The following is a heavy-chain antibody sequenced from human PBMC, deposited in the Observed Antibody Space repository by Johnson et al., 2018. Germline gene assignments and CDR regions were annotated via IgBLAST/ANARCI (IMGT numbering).Heavy chain of an antibody. CDR3: ARDLKRNGYTQDCVDI. CDR1: GGTINTYS. CDR2: IIPIVDSA. Sequence: QVQLVESGAEMKKPGSSGKVSCQASGGTINTYSVTCVRQAPGQGLAWMGKIIPIVDSAKYPQSFPGRVKMTADGSTNTAYMELRNLTFEEPAIYYRARDLKRNGYTQDCVDIWGQGTMVTVSS. V-gene: IGHV1-69*18. J-gene: IGHJ3*02. D-gene: IGHD5-24*01.